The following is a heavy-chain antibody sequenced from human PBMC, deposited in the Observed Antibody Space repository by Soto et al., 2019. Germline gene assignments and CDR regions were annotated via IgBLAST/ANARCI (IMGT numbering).Heavy chain of an antibody. Sequence: QVQLQESGPGLVKPSETLSLTCTVSGGSISDYYWNWIRQTPGKGPEWIGYIYYSGSTSYNPSLNSRVTISVDTSTTQVSLKLSSVTAAATAAYYCARVREHSYGDPYNWCDPWGQGTLVAVSS. CDR1: GGSISDYY. CDR2: IYYSGST. J-gene: IGHJ5*02. CDR3: ARVREHSYGDPYNWCDP. D-gene: IGHD5-18*01. V-gene: IGHV4-59*08.